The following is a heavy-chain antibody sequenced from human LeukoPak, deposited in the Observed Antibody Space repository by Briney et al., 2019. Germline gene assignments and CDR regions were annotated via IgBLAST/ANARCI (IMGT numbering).Heavy chain of an antibody. Sequence: PSETLSLTCTVSGGTISSYYWSWVRQPPGKGLEWIGYIYTSGSTNYNPSPTSRVTTSLNTPTNQSSLRLSSVSAPDTAACYSVRHGARGSSPGAYYYYMGVWGKGTTVTVSS. CDR1: GGTISSYY. J-gene: IGHJ6*03. CDR2: IYTSGST. V-gene: IGHV4-4*09. D-gene: IGHD6-6*01. CDR3: VRHGARGSSPGAYYYYMGV.